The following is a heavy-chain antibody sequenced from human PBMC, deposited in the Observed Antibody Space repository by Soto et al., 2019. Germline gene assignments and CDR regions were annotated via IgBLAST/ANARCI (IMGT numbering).Heavy chain of an antibody. CDR2: IYYSGST. CDR3: ARHVGYCSGGSCYSGYYYYYMDV. J-gene: IGHJ6*03. V-gene: IGHV4-59*08. D-gene: IGHD2-15*01. CDR1: GGSISSYY. Sequence: TSETLSLTCTVSGGSISSYYWSWIRQPPGKGLEWIGYIYYSGSTNYNPSLKSRVTISVDTSKNQFSLKLSSVTAADTAVYYCARHVGYCSGGSCYSGYYYYYMDVWGKGTTVTVSS.